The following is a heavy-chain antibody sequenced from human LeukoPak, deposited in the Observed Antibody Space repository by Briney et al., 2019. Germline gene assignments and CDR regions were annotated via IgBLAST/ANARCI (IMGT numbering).Heavy chain of an antibody. CDR1: GFTFSSYA. V-gene: IGHV3-23*01. CDR3: ARDHYYDSSGYFTA. D-gene: IGHD3-22*01. Sequence: GGSLRLSCAASGFTFSSYAMSWVRQAPGKGLEWVSAISGSGGSTYYADSVKGRFTISRDNSKNTLYLQMNSLRAEDTAVYYCARDHYYDSSGYFTAWGQGTLVTVSS. J-gene: IGHJ5*02. CDR2: ISGSGGST.